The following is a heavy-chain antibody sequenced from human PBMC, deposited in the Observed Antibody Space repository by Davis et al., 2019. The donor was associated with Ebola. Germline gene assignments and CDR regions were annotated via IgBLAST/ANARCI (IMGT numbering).Heavy chain of an antibody. CDR3: ARRDYGDYRVVY. CDR1: GFTFVNYA. D-gene: IGHD4-17*01. Sequence: GGSLRLSCEASGFTFVNYAMNWVRQAPGKGLEWVSSISSSSSYIYYADSVKGRFTISRDNAKNSLYLQMNSLRAEDTAVYYCARRDYGDYRVVYWGQGTLVTVSS. V-gene: IGHV3-21*01. J-gene: IGHJ4*02. CDR2: ISSSSSYI.